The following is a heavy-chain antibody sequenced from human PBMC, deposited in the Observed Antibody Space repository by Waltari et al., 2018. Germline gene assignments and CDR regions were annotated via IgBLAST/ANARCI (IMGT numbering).Heavy chain of an antibody. J-gene: IGHJ6*04. D-gene: IGHD3-3*01. Sequence: QVQLVQSGAEVKKPGSSVKVSCKASGGTFSSYAISWVRQAPGPGLEWMGGIIPILGIANYAQNFQGRVTITADKSTSTAYMELSSLRSEDTAVYYCARSQSASRDLGSQTDVWGKGTTVTVSS. CDR1: GGTFSSYA. CDR3: ARSQSASRDLGSQTDV. CDR2: IIPILGIA. V-gene: IGHV1-69*10.